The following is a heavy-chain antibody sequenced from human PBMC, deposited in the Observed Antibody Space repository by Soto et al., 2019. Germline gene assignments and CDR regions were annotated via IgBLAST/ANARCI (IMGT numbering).Heavy chain of an antibody. CDR3: ARTTAVPNTLRSRYFFDY. V-gene: IGHV4-61*01. J-gene: IGHJ4*02. Sequence: SETLSLTCSVSGGSVSDKTYYWSWIRQPPGRRLEWIGYVYYSGTANYNPSLKSRVTISVDLSKNRFSLRLSSVTTADTALYYCARTTAVPNTLRSRYFFDYWGQGTLVTVSS. CDR1: GGSVSDKTYY. CDR2: VYYSGTA. D-gene: IGHD4-17*01.